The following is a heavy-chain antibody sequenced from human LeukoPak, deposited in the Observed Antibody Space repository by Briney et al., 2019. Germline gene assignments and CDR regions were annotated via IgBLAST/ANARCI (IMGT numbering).Heavy chain of an antibody. J-gene: IGHJ4*02. CDR1: GGSIISGWW. D-gene: IGHD2-15*01. Sequence: TLSLTCAVSGGSIISGWWWSWVRQSPGKGLEWIAEIHHSGTTHYNPSLKSRLSILVDKSKNQFSLKLTSMAAADTAVYYCARNGDYSMDYWGQGTLVTVSS. V-gene: IGHV4-4*02. CDR2: IHHSGTT. CDR3: ARNGDYSMDY.